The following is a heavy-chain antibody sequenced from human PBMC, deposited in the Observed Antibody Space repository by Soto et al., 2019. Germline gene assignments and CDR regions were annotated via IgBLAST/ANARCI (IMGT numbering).Heavy chain of an antibody. Sequence: EVQLVESGGGLVQPGGSLRVSCAASGFTFSSYWMSWVRQFPGKGLEWVANIKQDGSEKYYVDSVKGRFTISRDNAKNSLYLQMNSLRAEDTAVYYCARDHRVGMNWFDPWGQGTLVTVSS. CDR1: GFTFSSYW. V-gene: IGHV3-7*01. D-gene: IGHD1-20*01. J-gene: IGHJ5*02. CDR3: ARDHRVGMNWFDP. CDR2: IKQDGSEK.